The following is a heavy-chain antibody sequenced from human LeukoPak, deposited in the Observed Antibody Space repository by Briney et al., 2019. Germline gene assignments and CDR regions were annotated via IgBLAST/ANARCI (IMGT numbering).Heavy chain of an antibody. CDR1: GRSISRRSYY. J-gene: IGHJ6*02. CDR3: ARQDIWFGELVV. Sequence: SETLSLTCILSGRSISRRSYYWAWLRQPPGKGRQWYGSISDSGDYYDSASLKSRVTISVDTSKLQLSLKRRFVTAADTAVYDCARQDIWFGELVVWGQGTTVTVSS. CDR2: ISDSGDY. V-gene: IGHV4-39*01. D-gene: IGHD3-10*01.